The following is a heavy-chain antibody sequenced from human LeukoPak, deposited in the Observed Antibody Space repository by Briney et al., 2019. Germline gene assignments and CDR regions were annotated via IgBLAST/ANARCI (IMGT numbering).Heavy chain of an antibody. CDR1: GASISSSSYH. D-gene: IGHD6-13*01. V-gene: IGHV4-39*01. CDR3: ARFNPAAGSFCFDY. CDR2: IYYSGST. J-gene: IGHJ4*02. Sequence: SETLSLTCTVSGASISSSSYHWGWICQPPGKGLEWIGNIYYSGSTYYNPSLKSRVTISVDTSKKQFSLKLSSVTAADTAVYYCARFNPAAGSFCFDYWGQGTLVTVSS.